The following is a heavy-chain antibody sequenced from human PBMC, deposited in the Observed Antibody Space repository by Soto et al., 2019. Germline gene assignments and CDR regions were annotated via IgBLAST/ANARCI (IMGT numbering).Heavy chain of an antibody. CDR2: ISGSGGST. V-gene: IGHV3-23*01. D-gene: IGHD6-13*01. Sequence: GGSLRLSCAASGFTFSSYAMSWVRQAPGKGLEWVSAISGSGGSTYYADSVKGRFTISRDNSKNTLYLQMNSLRAEDTAVYYCAKDMGQQLDLTDYYYYYYGMDVWGQGTTVTVSS. J-gene: IGHJ6*02. CDR1: GFTFSSYA. CDR3: AKDMGQQLDLTDYYYYYYGMDV.